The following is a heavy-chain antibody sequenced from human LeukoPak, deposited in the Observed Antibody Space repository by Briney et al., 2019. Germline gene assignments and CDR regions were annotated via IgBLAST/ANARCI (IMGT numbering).Heavy chain of an antibody. V-gene: IGHV4-34*01. CDR2: INHSGST. J-gene: IGHJ4*02. D-gene: IGHD5-18*01. Sequence: SETLSLTCAVYGGSFSGYYWSWIRQPPGKGLEWIGEINHSGSTNYNPSLKSRVTISVDTSKNQFSLKLSSVTAADTAVYYCARGPAGYSYGHFGYWGQGTLVTVS. CDR1: GGSFSGYY. CDR3: ARGPAGYSYGHFGY.